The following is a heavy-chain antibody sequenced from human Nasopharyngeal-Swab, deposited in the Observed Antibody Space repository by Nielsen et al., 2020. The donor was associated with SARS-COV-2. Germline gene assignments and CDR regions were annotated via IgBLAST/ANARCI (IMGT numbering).Heavy chain of an antibody. Sequence: GGSLRLSCAASGFTFSSYAMCWVRQAPGKGLAWVSAISGSGGSTYYADSVKGRFTISRDNSKNTLYLQMNSLRAEDTAVYYCAKDNSPFPVHYDFWSGPTYFDYWGQGTLVTVSS. D-gene: IGHD3-3*01. V-gene: IGHV3-23*01. J-gene: IGHJ4*02. CDR3: AKDNSPFPVHYDFWSGPTYFDY. CDR2: ISGSGGST. CDR1: GFTFSSYA.